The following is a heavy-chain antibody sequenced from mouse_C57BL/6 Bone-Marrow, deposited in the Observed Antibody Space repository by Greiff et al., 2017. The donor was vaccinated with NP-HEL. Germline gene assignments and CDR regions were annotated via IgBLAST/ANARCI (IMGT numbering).Heavy chain of an antibody. CDR2: IYPRSGNT. CDR3: ARWTLITTVVTHYYAMDY. CDR1: GYTFTSYG. V-gene: IGHV1-81*01. D-gene: IGHD1-1*01. Sequence: VQLQQSGAELARPGASVKLSCKASGYTFTSYGISWVKQRTGQGLEWIGEIYPRSGNTYYNEKFQGKATLTADKSSSTAYMELRSLTSEDSAVYFCARWTLITTVVTHYYAMDYWGQGTSVTVSS. J-gene: IGHJ4*01.